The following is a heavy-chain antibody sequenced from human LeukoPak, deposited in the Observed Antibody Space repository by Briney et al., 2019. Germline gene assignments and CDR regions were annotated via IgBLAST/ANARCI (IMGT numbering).Heavy chain of an antibody. CDR1: GGSINTGGYY. J-gene: IGHJ4*02. CDR2: IHYSGST. CDR3: ASSRDRIHYAAFDY. Sequence: SETLSLTCTVSGGSINTGGYYWNWIRQHPGKGLEWIGYIHYSGSTYYNPSLKSQVIISLDTSKNQFSLKLSSVTAADTAVYYCASSRDRIHYAAFDYWGQGTLVTVSS. D-gene: IGHD4-17*01. V-gene: IGHV4-31*01.